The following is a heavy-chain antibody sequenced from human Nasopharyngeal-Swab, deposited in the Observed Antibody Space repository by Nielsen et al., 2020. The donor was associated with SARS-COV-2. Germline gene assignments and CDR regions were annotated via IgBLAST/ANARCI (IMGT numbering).Heavy chain of an antibody. CDR2: IHYSGST. D-gene: IGHD2-15*01. J-gene: IGHJ4*02. V-gene: IGHV4-59*13. CDR1: GGSISSYY. CDR3: ARTGLGYCSGGSCYTGFDY. Sequence: SETLSLTCTVSGGSISSYYWSWIRQPPGKGLEWIGYIHYSGSTNYNPSLKSRVTISVDTSKNQFSLKLSSVTAADTAVYYCARTGLGYCSGGSCYTGFDYWGQGTLVTVSS.